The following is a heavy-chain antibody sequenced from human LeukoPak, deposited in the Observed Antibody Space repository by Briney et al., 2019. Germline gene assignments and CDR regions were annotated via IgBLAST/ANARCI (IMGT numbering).Heavy chain of an antibody. Sequence: GGSLRLSCAASGFTFTSYAMTWVRQAPGQGLEWVSVIGGSGGSTYDADSVRGRFTISRDNSKNTLYLEMNSLRADDTAVYFCARDRYGDYSSDYWGQGTLVTVSS. CDR2: IGGSGGST. CDR3: ARDRYGDYSSDY. V-gene: IGHV3-23*01. D-gene: IGHD4-17*01. CDR1: GFTFTSYA. J-gene: IGHJ4*02.